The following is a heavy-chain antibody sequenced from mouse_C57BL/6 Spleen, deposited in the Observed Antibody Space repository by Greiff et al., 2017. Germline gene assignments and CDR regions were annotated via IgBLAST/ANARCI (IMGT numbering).Heavy chain of an antibody. CDR1: GFTFNTYA. D-gene: IGHD2-5*01. Sequence: EVQLLESGGGLVQPKGSLKLSCAASGFTFNTYAMHWVRQAPGKGLEWVARIRSKSGNYETYYAVSVKDRFTVSRDSSQSMLYLQMNTLKAEDIAMYYSVRASLVSNYDAFAYWGQGTLVTVSA. V-gene: IGHV10-3*01. J-gene: IGHJ3*01. CDR2: IRSKSGNYET. CDR3: VRASLVSNYDAFAY.